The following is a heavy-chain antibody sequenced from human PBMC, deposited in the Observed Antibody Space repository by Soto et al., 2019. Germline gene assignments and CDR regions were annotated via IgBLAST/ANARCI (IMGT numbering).Heavy chain of an antibody. J-gene: IGHJ4*02. CDR2: INADGSDR. CDR1: GFTFEDYA. Sequence: EVQLVESGGGVVQPGGSLRLSCAASGFTFEDYALHWVRQSSGKGPEWVSLINADGSDRYYADSVKGRFTISRDNRKDSLYLQMNSLRPEDSAIYYCAKARFYFDSSPYDSWGQGTPVTVTS. V-gene: IGHV3-43*02. CDR3: AKARFYFDSSPYDS. D-gene: IGHD3-22*01.